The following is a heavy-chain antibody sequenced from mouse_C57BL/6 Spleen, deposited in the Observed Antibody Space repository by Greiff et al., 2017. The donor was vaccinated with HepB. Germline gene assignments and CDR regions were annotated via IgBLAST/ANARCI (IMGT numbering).Heavy chain of an antibody. J-gene: IGHJ4*01. CDR1: GYTFTDYE. CDR2: IDPETGGT. Sequence: QVQLKESGAELVRPGASVTLSCKASGYTFTDYEMHWVKQTPVHGLEWIGAIDPETGGTAYNQKFKGKAILTADKSSSTAYMELRSLTSEDSAVYYCTRGYYYGSPLGAMDYWGQGTSVTVSS. CDR3: TRGYYYGSPLGAMDY. V-gene: IGHV1-15*01. D-gene: IGHD1-1*01.